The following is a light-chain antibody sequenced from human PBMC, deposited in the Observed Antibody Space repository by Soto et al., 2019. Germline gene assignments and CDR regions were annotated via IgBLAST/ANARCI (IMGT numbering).Light chain of an antibody. V-gene: IGLV6-57*02. J-gene: IGLJ2*01. Sequence: KFMLTQTHSVSETPVKTVTSSSIDSSGSISNNYVQWYQQRPGSAPTTVIYENKLRPSGGPGRFSGSTDGSSNSASLTISGLQTEDEADYYCQSYDADFVIFGGGTKVTV. CDR2: ENK. CDR1: SGSISNNY. CDR3: QSYDADFVI.